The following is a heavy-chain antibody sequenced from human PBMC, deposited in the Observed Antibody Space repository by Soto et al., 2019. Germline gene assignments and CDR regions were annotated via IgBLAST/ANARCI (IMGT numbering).Heavy chain of an antibody. CDR1: GFAFSNYA. J-gene: IGHJ6*01. D-gene: IGHD3-10*01. CDR2: ISHDGSDE. CDR3: ARSAGLLWFGESTSHGLDV. V-gene: IGHV3-30-3*01. Sequence: QVQLFESGGGVVQPWRSLRLSCAAAGFAFSNYAFHWVRQAPGRGLEWVAVISHDGSDEFYAGSVKGRFIVSRDNSKSTVSLHMNSLSGEDTGIYFCARSAGLLWFGESTSHGLDVWGQGTTVAVSS.